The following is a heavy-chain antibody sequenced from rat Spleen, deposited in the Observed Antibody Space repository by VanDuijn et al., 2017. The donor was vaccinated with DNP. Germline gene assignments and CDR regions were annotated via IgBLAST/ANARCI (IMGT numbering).Heavy chain of an antibody. J-gene: IGHJ1*01. D-gene: IGHD1-12*01. CDR2: ITNTGDST. Sequence: EVQLVESGGGPVQPGRSLKLSCVASGFIFSNYWMTWIRQAPGKGLEWVASITNTGDSTYYSDSVKGRFSISRDNTQNMLYLQMNTLRPEDTATYYCARTYRDSYALYWYFDLWGPGTMVTVSS. CDR3: ARTYRDSYALYWYFDL. V-gene: IGHV5-31*01. CDR1: GFIFSNYW.